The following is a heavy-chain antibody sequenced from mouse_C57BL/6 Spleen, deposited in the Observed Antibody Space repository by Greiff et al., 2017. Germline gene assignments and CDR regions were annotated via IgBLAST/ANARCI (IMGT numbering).Heavy chain of an antibody. D-gene: IGHD1-1*01. CDR3: AGRGYGSSRGLSFDV. CDR1: GYAFSSYW. CDR2: IYPGDGDT. J-gene: IGHJ1*03. V-gene: IGHV1-80*01. Sequence: QVQLQQSGAELVKPGASVKISCKASGYAFSSYWMNWVTQRPGKGLEWIGQIYPGDGDTNYNGKFKGKATLTADKSSSTAYMQLSSLTSEDSAVYFCAGRGYGSSRGLSFDVWGTGTTVTVSS.